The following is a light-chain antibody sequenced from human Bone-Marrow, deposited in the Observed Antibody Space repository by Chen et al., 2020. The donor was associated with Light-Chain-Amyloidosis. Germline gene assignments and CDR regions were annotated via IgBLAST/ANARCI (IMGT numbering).Light chain of an antibody. Sequence: SYVLTQPSSVSVAPGQTATIACGGNNLGSTSVHWYQQTPGQAPLLVVYDDSDRPSGIPERLSVSNSGNTATLTISRVDAGDEADYDGQVWERSSDRPVFGGGTKLTVL. J-gene: IGLJ3*02. V-gene: IGLV3-21*02. CDR1: NLGSTS. CDR2: DDS. CDR3: QVWERSSDRPV.